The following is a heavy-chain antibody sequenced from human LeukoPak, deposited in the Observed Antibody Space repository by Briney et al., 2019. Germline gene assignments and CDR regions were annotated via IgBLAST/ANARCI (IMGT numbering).Heavy chain of an antibody. CDR2: ISSSSYI. CDR1: GFTFSSYS. Sequence: GGSLRLSCAASGFTFSSYSMNWVRQAPGKGLEWVSSISSSSYIYYADSVKGRFTISRDNAKNSLYLQMNSLRAEDTAVYYCARVFRIQLWLDTPYFDYWGQGTLVTVSS. J-gene: IGHJ4*02. V-gene: IGHV3-21*01. D-gene: IGHD5-18*01. CDR3: ARVFRIQLWLDTPYFDY.